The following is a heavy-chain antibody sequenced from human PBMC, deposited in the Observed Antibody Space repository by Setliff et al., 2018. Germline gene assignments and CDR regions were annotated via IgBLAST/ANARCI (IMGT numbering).Heavy chain of an antibody. V-gene: IGHV3-7*04. D-gene: IGHD4-17*01. Sequence: ANIKEDGSEKYYVDSVKGRFSISRDNAKNSMYLEMNSLRAEDTAFYYCARAVVGYGDLYYFDCWGQGTLVTVSS. CDR2: IKEDGSEK. J-gene: IGHJ4*02. CDR3: ARAVVGYGDLYYFDC.